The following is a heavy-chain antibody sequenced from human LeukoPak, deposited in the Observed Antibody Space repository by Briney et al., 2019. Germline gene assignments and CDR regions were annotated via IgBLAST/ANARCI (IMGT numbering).Heavy chain of an antibody. Sequence: SETLSLTCTVSGGSISSSSYYWGWIRQAPGKGLEWIGSIYYSGSTYYNPSLKSRVTISVDTSKNQFSLKVSSVTAADTAVYYCARHVYCSGGSCHQLPDAFDIWGQGTMVTVSS. CDR1: GGSISSSSYY. D-gene: IGHD2-15*01. V-gene: IGHV4-39*01. CDR3: ARHVYCSGGSCHQLPDAFDI. CDR2: IYYSGST. J-gene: IGHJ3*02.